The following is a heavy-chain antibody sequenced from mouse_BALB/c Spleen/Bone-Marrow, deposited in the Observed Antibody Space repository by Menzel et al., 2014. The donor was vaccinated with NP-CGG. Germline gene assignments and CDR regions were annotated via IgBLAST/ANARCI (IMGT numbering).Heavy chain of an antibody. CDR3: ATLTTVVDAMDY. V-gene: IGHV14-3*02. J-gene: IGHJ4*01. CDR1: GFNIKDTY. CDR2: IDPANGNT. D-gene: IGHD1-1*01. Sequence: EVQLQQSGAELVKPGASVKLSCTASGFNIKDTYMHWVKQRPEQGLEWIGRIDPANGNTKYDPKFQGKATITADTSSNPAYLQLSSLTSEDTAVYYCATLTTVVDAMDYWGQGTSVTVSS.